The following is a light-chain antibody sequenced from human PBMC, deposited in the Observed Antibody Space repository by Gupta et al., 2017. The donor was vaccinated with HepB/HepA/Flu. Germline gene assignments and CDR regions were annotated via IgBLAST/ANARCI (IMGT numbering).Light chain of an antibody. CDR3: QQYGGSPWT. Sequence: EIVLTQSPGTLSFSPGERATLSCRASQTVGSNYVAWYQQKPGQAPRLLIYWASTRATGIPDSFSGSGSGTDFTLTITRLEPADFAVYYCQQYGGSPWTFGQGTKVEIK. CDR1: QTVGSNY. CDR2: WAS. V-gene: IGKV3-20*01. J-gene: IGKJ1*01.